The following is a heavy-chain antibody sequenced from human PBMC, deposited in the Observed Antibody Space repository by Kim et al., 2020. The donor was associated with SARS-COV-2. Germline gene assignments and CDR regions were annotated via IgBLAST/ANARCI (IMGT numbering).Heavy chain of an antibody. Sequence: GGSLRLSCAVSRFTFNNYWINWVRHAPGKGLVWVSRISSDGSNTNYADSVKGRFTMSRDNAENTLYLQMNSLRAEDTAVYYCARGFFRYGFDDWGEGTTVTVSS. CDR2: ISSDGSNT. CDR3: ARGFFRYGFDD. CDR1: RFTFNNYW. D-gene: IGHD3-10*01. J-gene: IGHJ6*02. V-gene: IGHV3-74*01.